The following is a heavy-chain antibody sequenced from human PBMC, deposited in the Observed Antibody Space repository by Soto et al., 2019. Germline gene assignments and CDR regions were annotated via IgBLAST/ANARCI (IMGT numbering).Heavy chain of an antibody. CDR1: GGTFSSYA. Sequence: QVQLVQSGAEVKKPGSSVKVSCKASGGTFSSYAISWVRQAPGQGLEWMGGIIPIFGTANYAQKFQGRVTITADESTSTAYMELSSLRSEDTAVYYCASMTPHSSGYPPNNWFDPWGQGTLVTVSS. D-gene: IGHD3-22*01. CDR2: IIPIFGTA. V-gene: IGHV1-69*01. CDR3: ASMTPHSSGYPPNNWFDP. J-gene: IGHJ5*02.